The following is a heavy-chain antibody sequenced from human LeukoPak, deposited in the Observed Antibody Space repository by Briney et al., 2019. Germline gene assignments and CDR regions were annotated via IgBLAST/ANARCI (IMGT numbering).Heavy chain of an antibody. CDR2: IYYSGNT. CDR3: ARQTGSGLFILP. CDR1: GGSISSSNTY. J-gene: IGHJ4*02. Sequence: SETLSLTCTVSGGSISSSNTYWGWIRQPPGKGLEWIGSIYYSGNTYYNASLKSQVSISIDTSKNQFSLRLTSVTAADTAVYYCARQTGSGLFILPGGQGTLVTVSS. D-gene: IGHD3/OR15-3a*01. V-gene: IGHV4-39*01.